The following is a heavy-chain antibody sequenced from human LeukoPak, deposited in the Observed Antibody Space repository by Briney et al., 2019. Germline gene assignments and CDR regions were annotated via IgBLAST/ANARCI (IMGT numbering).Heavy chain of an antibody. CDR2: ISGSGGST. CDR3: AKYGQYSSSWYGDWFDP. V-gene: IGHV3-23*01. J-gene: IGHJ5*02. D-gene: IGHD6-13*01. CDR1: GFTFSSYA. Sequence: GGSLRLSCAASGFTFSSYAMSWVRQAPGKGLEWVSAISGSGGSTYYADSVKGRFTISRDNSKNTRYLQMNSLRAEDTAVYYCAKYGQYSSSWYGDWFDPGAREPWSPSPQ.